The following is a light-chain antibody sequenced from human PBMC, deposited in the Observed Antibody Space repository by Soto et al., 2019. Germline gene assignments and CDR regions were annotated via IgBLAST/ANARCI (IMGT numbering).Light chain of an antibody. CDR2: GNN. Sequence: QAVVTQPPSVSGAPGQRVTIPCTGSSSNIGAGYDVHWYRQLPGTAPKLLIYGNNNRPSGVPDRFSGSKSGTSASLAITGLQAEDEADYYCQSYDSSLSVVVFGGGTKVTVL. J-gene: IGLJ2*01. V-gene: IGLV1-40*01. CDR3: QSYDSSLSVVV. CDR1: SSNIGAGYD.